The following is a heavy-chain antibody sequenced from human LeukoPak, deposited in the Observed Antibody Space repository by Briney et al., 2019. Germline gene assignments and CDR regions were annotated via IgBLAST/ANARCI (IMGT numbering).Heavy chain of an antibody. D-gene: IGHD6-19*01. Sequence: SQTLSLTCAISGDSVSGNSVAWNWIRQSPSRGLEWLGRAYYRSKWYYDYAVSVQGRITINPDTSKNQFSLQLNSVTPEDTAVYYCARSGGEQWLGSWFDPWGQGTLVTVSS. CDR2: AYYRSKWYY. CDR3: ARSGGEQWLGSWFDP. CDR1: GDSVSGNSVA. V-gene: IGHV6-1*01. J-gene: IGHJ5*02.